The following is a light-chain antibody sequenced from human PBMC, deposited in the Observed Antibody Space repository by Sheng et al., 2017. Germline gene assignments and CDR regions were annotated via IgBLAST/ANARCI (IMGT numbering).Light chain of an antibody. CDR2: DAS. Sequence: DIQMTQSPSSLSASVGDRVTITCQASQDISNYLNWYLQKPGKAPKLLIYDASNLETGVPSRFSGSGSGTDFTFTISSLQPEDIATYYCQQYDNLPFGGGTKVEIK. V-gene: IGKV1-33*01. CDR1: QDISNY. J-gene: IGKJ4*01. CDR3: QQYDNLP.